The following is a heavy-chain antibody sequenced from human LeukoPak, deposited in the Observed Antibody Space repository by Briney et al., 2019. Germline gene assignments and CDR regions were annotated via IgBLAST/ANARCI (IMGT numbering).Heavy chain of an antibody. D-gene: IGHD6-19*01. CDR3: AREVAAGSYRVFDY. Sequence: SETLSLTCAVSGGSISTDNWWHWIRQSPGKGLEWIAEIYHNGDVHYNPSLKSRVTMSVDTSKNQFSLKVNSVTAADTATYFCAREVAAGSYRVFDYWGQGPLVTVSS. CDR1: GGSISTDNW. J-gene: IGHJ4*01. V-gene: IGHV4-4*02. CDR2: IYHNGDV.